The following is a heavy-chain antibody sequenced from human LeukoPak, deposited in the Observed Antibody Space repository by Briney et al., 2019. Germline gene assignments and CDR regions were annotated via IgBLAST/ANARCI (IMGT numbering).Heavy chain of an antibody. CDR1: GYTFTSYD. CDR3: ARSGSSFSYYDFWSGYYHYYYMDV. D-gene: IGHD3-3*01. V-gene: IGHV1-8*01. J-gene: IGHJ6*03. CDR2: TNPNSGNT. Sequence: VVSVKVSCKASGYTFTSYDINWVRQATGQGLEWMGWTNPNSGNTGYAQKFQGRVTMTRNTSISTAYMELSSLRSEDTAVYYCARSGSSFSYYDFWSGYYHYYYMDVWGKGTTVTVSS.